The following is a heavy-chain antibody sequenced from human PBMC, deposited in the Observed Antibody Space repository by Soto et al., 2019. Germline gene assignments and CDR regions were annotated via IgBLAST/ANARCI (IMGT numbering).Heavy chain of an antibody. V-gene: IGHV3-33*01. J-gene: IGHJ4*02. CDR1: GFSFSTYG. CDR2: IYFDGSNK. Sequence: QVQLVESGGGVVQPGRSLRLSCAASGFSFSTYGMHWVRQAPGKGLEWLALIYFDGSNKYYADSVKGRFTISRDNSKNTLYLQMSRLRADDTAVYYCARVGGTVTSDYWGQGTLVTVSS. D-gene: IGHD4-17*01. CDR3: ARVGGTVTSDY.